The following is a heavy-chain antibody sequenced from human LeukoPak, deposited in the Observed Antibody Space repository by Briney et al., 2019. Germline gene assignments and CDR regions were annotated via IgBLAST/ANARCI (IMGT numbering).Heavy chain of an antibody. D-gene: IGHD1-1*01. Sequence: TGGSLRLSCAASGFSVSSIYMNWVRQAPGKGLEWVSVIYSDGTTYYADSVKGRFTISRDDSKNTPYLHMNSLRAEDTAVYYCARAPNWRFDHWGQGTLVTVSS. CDR3: ARAPNWRFDH. CDR2: IYSDGTT. V-gene: IGHV3-53*01. CDR1: GFSVSSIY. J-gene: IGHJ4*02.